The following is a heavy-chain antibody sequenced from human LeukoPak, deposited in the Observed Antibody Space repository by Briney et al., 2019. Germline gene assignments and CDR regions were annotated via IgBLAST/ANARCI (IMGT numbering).Heavy chain of an antibody. Sequence: SSETLSLTCTVYGGSFSGYYWSWIRQPPGKGLEWIGEINHSGSTNYNPSLKSRVTISVDTSKNQFSLKLSSVTTADTAVYYCARVASWGAFDIWGQGTMVTVSS. CDR1: GGSFSGYY. J-gene: IGHJ3*02. CDR3: ARVASWGAFDI. V-gene: IGHV4-34*01. D-gene: IGHD7-27*01. CDR2: INHSGST.